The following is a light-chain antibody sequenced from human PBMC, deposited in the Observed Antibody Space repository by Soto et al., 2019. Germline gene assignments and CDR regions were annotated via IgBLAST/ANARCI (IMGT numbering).Light chain of an antibody. CDR3: QQYGSSQIT. CDR2: GAS. Sequence: SPSTPSFSPGGRATLSCRASQSISSSFLAWYQQKPGQAPRLLIYGASSRATGIPDRFSGSGSGTDLTLTISRLEPEDFAVYFCQQYGSSQITFGQGTRLEI. J-gene: IGKJ5*01. CDR1: QSISSSF. V-gene: IGKV3-20*01.